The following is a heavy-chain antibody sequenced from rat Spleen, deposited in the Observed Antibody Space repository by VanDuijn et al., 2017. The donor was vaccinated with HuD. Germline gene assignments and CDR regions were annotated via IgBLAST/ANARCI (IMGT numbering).Heavy chain of an antibody. J-gene: IGHJ2*01. V-gene: IGHV3-3*01. CDR3: ARHSGREDFDY. CDR1: GYSITSSLR. Sequence: EVQLQESGPGLVKPSQSLSLTCSVIGYSITSSLRWNWIRKFPGNKLEWMGYINSAGSTVYNPSLKSRISITRDTSKNQFFLQVNSVTTEDTATYYCARHSGREDFDYWGQGVMVTVSS. CDR2: INSAGST. D-gene: IGHD5-1*01.